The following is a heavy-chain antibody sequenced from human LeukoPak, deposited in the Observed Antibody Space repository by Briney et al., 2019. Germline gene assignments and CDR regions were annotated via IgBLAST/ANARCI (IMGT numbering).Heavy chain of an antibody. D-gene: IGHD5-12*01. CDR1: GFTLSTYW. CDR2: ISSSSSAI. V-gene: IGHV3-48*02. Sequence: PGGSLRLSCAASGFTLSTYWMSWVRQAPGKGLEWVSYISSSSSAIYYADSVKGRFTISRDNAKNSLYLQMNSLRDEDTAVYYCARDRVGYPKYYFDYWGQGTLVTVSS. CDR3: ARDRVGYPKYYFDY. J-gene: IGHJ4*02.